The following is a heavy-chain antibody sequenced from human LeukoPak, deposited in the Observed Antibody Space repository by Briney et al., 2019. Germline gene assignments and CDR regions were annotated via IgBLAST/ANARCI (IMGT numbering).Heavy chain of an antibody. D-gene: IGHD2-2*02. CDR1: GGPISSSSYY. J-gene: IGHJ4*02. Sequence: PSETLSLTCTVSGGPISSSSYYWGWIRQPPGTGLEWIGTIYYSGSTYYNPSLKSRVTISVDTSKNQFSLKLSSVTAADTAVYYCARAVHGGGYIVVVPAAIEGDYFDYWGQGTLVTVSS. CDR3: ARAVHGGGYIVVVPAAIEGDYFDY. V-gene: IGHV4-39*01. CDR2: IYYSGST.